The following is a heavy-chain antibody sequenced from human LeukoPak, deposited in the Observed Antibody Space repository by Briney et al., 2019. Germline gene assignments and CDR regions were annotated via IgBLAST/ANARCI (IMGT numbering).Heavy chain of an antibody. Sequence: SQTLSLTCTVSGGSISSGDYYWSWIRQPLGKGLEWIGYIYYSGSTYYNPSLKSRVTISVDTSKNQFSLKLSSVTAADTAVYYCARSIRNGDFGSWYFDLWGRGTLVTVSS. CDR2: IYYSGST. V-gene: IGHV4-30-4*01. CDR1: GGSISSGDYY. J-gene: IGHJ2*01. CDR3: ARSIRNGDFGSWYFDL. D-gene: IGHD4-17*01.